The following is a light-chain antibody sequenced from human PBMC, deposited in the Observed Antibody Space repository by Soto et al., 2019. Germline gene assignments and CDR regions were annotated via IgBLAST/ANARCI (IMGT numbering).Light chain of an antibody. CDR3: SSYTSSSTLV. J-gene: IGLJ1*01. CDR1: SSDVGDYNS. Sequence: SVLTQPRSVSGSPGQSVTVSCIGTSSDVGDYNSVSWYQQHPGKAPKLMISEVSNRPSGVSNRFSGSKSGNTASLTISGLQAEDEADYYCSSYTSSSTLVFGTGTKVTVL. V-gene: IGLV2-14*01. CDR2: EVS.